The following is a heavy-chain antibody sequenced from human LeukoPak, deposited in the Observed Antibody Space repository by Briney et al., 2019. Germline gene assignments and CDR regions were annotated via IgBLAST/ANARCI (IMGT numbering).Heavy chain of an antibody. D-gene: IGHD1-26*01. V-gene: IGHV3-21*01. CDR2: ISSSSSYI. Sequence: GGSLRLSCAASGFTFSSHSMNWVRQAPGKGLEWVSSISSSSSYIYYADSVKGRFTISRDNAKNSLYLQMNSLRAEDTAVYYCARDLGATHYFDYWGQGTLVTVSS. J-gene: IGHJ4*02. CDR1: GFTFSSHS. CDR3: ARDLGATHYFDY.